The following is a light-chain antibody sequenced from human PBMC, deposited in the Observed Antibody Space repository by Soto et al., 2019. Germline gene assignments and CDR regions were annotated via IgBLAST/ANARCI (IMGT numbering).Light chain of an antibody. Sequence: QSALTQPPSASGSPGQSVTISCTGTSSDVGAYNYVSWYQQLPGKAPKLIIYEVSKRPSGVPDRFSGSKSGNTASLTVSGLQAEDEADYYCTSYTSSSTYVFGTGTKVTV. CDR1: SSDVGAYNY. CDR2: EVS. J-gene: IGLJ1*01. V-gene: IGLV2-8*01. CDR3: TSYTSSSTYV.